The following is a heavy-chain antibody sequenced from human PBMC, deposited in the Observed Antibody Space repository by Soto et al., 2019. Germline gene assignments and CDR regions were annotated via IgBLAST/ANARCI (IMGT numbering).Heavy chain of an antibody. J-gene: IGHJ6*02. D-gene: IGHD3-22*01. CDR1: GYTFTSYY. V-gene: IGHV1-2*02. CDR2: IFPNSGGT. Sequence: GASVKVSCKASGYTFTSYYIHWVRQAPGQGLEWMGWIFPNSGGTRFAQKFQGRVTMTRDTSISTVYMELRTLRSDDTAVYYCAREGMYHYETSDYYPSTYGLDVWGQGTAVTVSS. CDR3: AREGMYHYETSDYYPSTYGLDV.